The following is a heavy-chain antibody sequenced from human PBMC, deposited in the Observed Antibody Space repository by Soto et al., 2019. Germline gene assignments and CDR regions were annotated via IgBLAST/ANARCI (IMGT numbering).Heavy chain of an antibody. V-gene: IGHV3-9*01. CDR2: ISWNSGSI. Sequence: GWSLRLSCAASGFTFDDYAMHWVRQAPGKGLEWVSGISWNSGSIGYADSVKGRFTIARDNAKHSLYLQMNRLRAEDTALYYCAKGGSTSRFYYGMDVWGQGTTVTVSS. J-gene: IGHJ6*02. CDR3: AKGGSTSRFYYGMDV. CDR1: GFTFDDYA. D-gene: IGHD2-2*01.